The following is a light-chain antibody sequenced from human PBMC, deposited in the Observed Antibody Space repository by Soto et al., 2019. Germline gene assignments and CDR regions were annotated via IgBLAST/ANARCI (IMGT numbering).Light chain of an antibody. J-gene: IGKJ1*01. CDR2: DAS. Sequence: DIPMTQSPSTLSASVGDRVTITCRASQRISSWLAWYQQKPGKAPKLLIYDASSLESGVPSRFSGSGAGTEFTLTIRRLQPDDFATYYCQQYNSYSPTWTFGQGTKVEIK. CDR1: QRISSW. CDR3: QQYNSYSPTWT. V-gene: IGKV1-5*01.